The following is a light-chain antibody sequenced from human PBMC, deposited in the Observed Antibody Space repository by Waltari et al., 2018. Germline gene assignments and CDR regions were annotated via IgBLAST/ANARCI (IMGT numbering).Light chain of an antibody. Sequence: DIQMTQSPSSLSASVGDRVTITCRASQSISRYLNWYQQKPGKAPKLLIYAASSLQSGVPSRCSGSGSVTDFTLTISSLQPEDFATYYCQQSYSTPPLYTFGQGTKLEIK. CDR3: QQSYSTPPLYT. V-gene: IGKV1-39*01. J-gene: IGKJ2*01. CDR2: AAS. CDR1: QSISRY.